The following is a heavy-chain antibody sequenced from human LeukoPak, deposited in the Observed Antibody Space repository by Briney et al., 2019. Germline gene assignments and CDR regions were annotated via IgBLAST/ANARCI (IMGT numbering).Heavy chain of an antibody. V-gene: IGHV3-30*04. D-gene: IGHD3-3*01. CDR2: ISYDGSNK. J-gene: IGHJ4*02. CDR3: ARIGPLQNYDFWSGSYGIDY. Sequence: GGSLRLSCAASGFTFSSYAMHWVRQAPGKGLEWVAVISYDGSNKYYADSVKGRFTISRDNSKNTLYLQMNSLRAEDTAVYYCARIGPLQNYDFWSGSYGIDYWGQGTLVTVSS. CDR1: GFTFSSYA.